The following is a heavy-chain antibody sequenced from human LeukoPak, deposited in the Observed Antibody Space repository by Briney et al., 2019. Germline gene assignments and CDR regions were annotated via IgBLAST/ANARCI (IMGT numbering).Heavy chain of an antibody. CDR2: IYYSGST. CDR3: AREGRNPGGLWSGYSYYFDY. CDR1: GGSISSSSYY. J-gene: IGHJ4*02. D-gene: IGHD3-3*01. V-gene: IGHV4-39*07. Sequence: SETLSLTCTVSGGSISSSSYYWGWIRQPPGKGLEWIGSIYYSGSTNYNPSLKSRVTISVDTSKNQFSLKLSSVTAADTAVYYCAREGRNPGGLWSGYSYYFDYWGQGTLVTVSS.